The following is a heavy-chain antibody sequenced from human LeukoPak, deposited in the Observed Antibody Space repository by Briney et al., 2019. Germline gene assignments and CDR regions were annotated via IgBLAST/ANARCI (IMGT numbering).Heavy chain of an antibody. D-gene: IGHD1-26*01. J-gene: IGHJ2*01. Sequence: GGPLRLSCAASGFTFSSYAMSWVRQAPGKGLEWVSAISGSGGSTYYADSVKGRFTISRDNSKNTLYLQMNSLRAEDTAVYYCAKGSGSYSFRWYFDLWGRGTLVTVSS. CDR3: AKGSGSYSFRWYFDL. CDR2: ISGSGGST. CDR1: GFTFSSYA. V-gene: IGHV3-23*01.